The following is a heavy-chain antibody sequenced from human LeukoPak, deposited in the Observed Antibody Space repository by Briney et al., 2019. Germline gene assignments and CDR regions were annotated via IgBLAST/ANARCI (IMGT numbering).Heavy chain of an antibody. CDR2: IHHSGSI. J-gene: IGHJ6*03. Sequence: PSETLSLTCAVSGVSISSNLWWTWVRQPPGKGLEWIAEIHHSGSINYNPSLKSRVTISVDKAKNQFSLNLNSVTAADTAVYYCARDLHYMDVWGKGTTVTISS. CDR3: ARDLHYMDV. CDR1: GVSISSNLW. V-gene: IGHV4-4*02.